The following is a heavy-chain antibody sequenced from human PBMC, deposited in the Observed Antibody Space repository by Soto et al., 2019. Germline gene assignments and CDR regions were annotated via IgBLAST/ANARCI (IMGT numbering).Heavy chain of an antibody. CDR3: AKPGIEAAGTSIRWFDP. V-gene: IGHV3-23*01. D-gene: IGHD6-13*01. CDR1: GFTFSSNA. CDR2: NSGSGGST. J-gene: IGHJ5*02. Sequence: EVQLLESGGGLVQPGGSLRLSCAASGFTFSSNAMSWVRQAPGKGLEWVSANSGSGGSTDYADSVKGRFTISRDTSKNTLYLRMNSLRAEDTAVYYCAKPGIEAAGTSIRWFDPWGQGTLVTVSS.